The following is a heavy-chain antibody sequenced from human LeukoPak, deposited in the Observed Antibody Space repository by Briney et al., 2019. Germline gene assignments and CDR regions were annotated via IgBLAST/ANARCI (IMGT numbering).Heavy chain of an antibody. Sequence: ESGPTLVKPTQTLTLTCTFSGFSLSPSGVGVGWIRQPPGKALEWLALIYWNDDKRYSPSLKSRLTFTKDTSKYQVVLTISNMDPVDTATYFCAHTYQHLSLAAFDYWGQGTLVTVSS. D-gene: IGHD6-13*01. CDR1: GFSLSPSGVG. V-gene: IGHV2-5*01. CDR3: AHTYQHLSLAAFDY. J-gene: IGHJ4*02. CDR2: IYWNDDK.